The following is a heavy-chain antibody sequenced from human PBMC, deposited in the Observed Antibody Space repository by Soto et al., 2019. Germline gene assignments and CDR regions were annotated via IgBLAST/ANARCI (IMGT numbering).Heavy chain of an antibody. Sequence: QVQLQESGPGLAKPSETLSLTCTVSGGSISSYYWGWIRQPPGKGLEWIGYVYYSGRTNYNPSIKSRVTISVDTSKDQLSLKLTSVTAAVAAVYYCARHGYESRFDYLYYFDNWGQGTLVTVSS. CDR1: GGSISSYY. CDR2: VYYSGRT. V-gene: IGHV4-59*08. CDR3: ARHGYESRFDYLYYFDN. J-gene: IGHJ4*02. D-gene: IGHD3-22*01.